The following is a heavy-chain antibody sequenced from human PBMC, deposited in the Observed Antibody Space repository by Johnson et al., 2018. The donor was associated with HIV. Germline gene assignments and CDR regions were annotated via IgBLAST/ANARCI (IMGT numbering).Heavy chain of an antibody. J-gene: IGHJ3*02. V-gene: IGHV3-11*04. CDR1: GFRFSDYY. CDR2: ISSSGNTI. D-gene: IGHD5-12*01. Sequence: HVQLVESGGGLVKPGGSLRLSCAASGFRFSDYYMSWIRQAPGKGLEWVSYISSSGNTIYYADSVKGRFTISRDNAKNSLYLQMNSLRVEDTAVYYCARDESGYDEGFDAFDIWGQGTMVTVSS. CDR3: ARDESGYDEGFDAFDI.